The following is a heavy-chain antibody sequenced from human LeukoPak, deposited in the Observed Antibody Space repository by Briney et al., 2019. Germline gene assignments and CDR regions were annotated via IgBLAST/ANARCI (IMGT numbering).Heavy chain of an antibody. D-gene: IGHD2-2*01. CDR3: ANLHCSSTSCYEGSLGYFDY. CDR1: GGTFSSYA. V-gene: IGHV1-69*13. Sequence: ASVKVSCKASGGTFSSYAISWVRQAPGQGLEWMEGIIPIFGTANYAQKFQGRVTITADESTSTAYMELSSLRSEDTAVYYCANLHCSSTSCYEGSLGYFDYWGQGTLVTVSS. CDR2: IIPIFGTA. J-gene: IGHJ4*02.